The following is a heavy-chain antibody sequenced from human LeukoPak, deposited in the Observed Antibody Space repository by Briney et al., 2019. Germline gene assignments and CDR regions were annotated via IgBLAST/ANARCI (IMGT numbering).Heavy chain of an antibody. J-gene: IGHJ6*02. CDR3: ARKIVAGLYGMDV. Sequence: HPGGSLRLSCAASGFTFSSYGMHWVRQAPGKGLEWVAVIWYDGSNKYYADSVKGRFTISRDNSKNTLYLQMNSLRAEDTAVYYCARKIVAGLYGMDVWGQGTTVTVSS. V-gene: IGHV3-33*01. CDR1: GFTFSSYG. D-gene: IGHD3-22*01. CDR2: IWYDGSNK.